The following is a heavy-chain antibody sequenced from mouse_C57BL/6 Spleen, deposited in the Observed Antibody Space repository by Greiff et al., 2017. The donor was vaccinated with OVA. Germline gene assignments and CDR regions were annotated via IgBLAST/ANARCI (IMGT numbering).Heavy chain of an antibody. CDR2: ISDGGSYT. D-gene: IGHD2-1*01. Sequence: EVKVVESGGGLVKPGGSLKLSCAASGFTFSSYAMSWVRQTPEKRLEWVATISDGGSYTYYPDNVKGRFTISRDNAKNNLYLQMSHLKSEDTAMYYCARDANYGNYVFAYWGQGTLVTVSA. V-gene: IGHV5-4*01. CDR1: GFTFSSYA. J-gene: IGHJ3*01. CDR3: ARDANYGNYVFAY.